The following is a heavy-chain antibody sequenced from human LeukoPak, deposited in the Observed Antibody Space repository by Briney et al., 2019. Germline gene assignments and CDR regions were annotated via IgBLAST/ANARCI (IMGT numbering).Heavy chain of an antibody. J-gene: IGHJ5*02. D-gene: IGHD1-1*01. CDR2: INHSGST. CDR1: GGSFSGYY. Sequence: SETLSLTCAVYGGSFSGYYWSWIRQPPVKGLEWIGEINHSGSTNYNPSLKSRVTISVDTSKNQFSLKLNSVTAADTAVYYCARHDQQTGTTGWFDPWGQGTLVTVSS. V-gene: IGHV4-34*01. CDR3: ARHDQQTGTTGWFDP.